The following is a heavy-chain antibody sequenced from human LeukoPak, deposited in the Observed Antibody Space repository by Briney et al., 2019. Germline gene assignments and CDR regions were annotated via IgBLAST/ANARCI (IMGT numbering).Heavy chain of an antibody. J-gene: IGHJ4*02. CDR1: GHTFTGYY. CDR3: RTDRYGDYGDYIDY. D-gene: IGHD4-17*01. V-gene: IGHV1-2*02. Sequence: ASVKVSCKASGHTFTGYYMHWVRQAPGQGLEWMGWINPNSGGTNYAQKFQGRVTMTRDTSISTAYMELSRLRSDDTAVYYCRTDRYGDYGDYIDYWGQGTLVTVSS. CDR2: INPNSGGT.